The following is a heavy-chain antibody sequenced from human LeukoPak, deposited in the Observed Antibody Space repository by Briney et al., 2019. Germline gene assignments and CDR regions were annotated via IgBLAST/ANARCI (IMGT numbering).Heavy chain of an antibody. J-gene: IGHJ4*02. Sequence: GGSLRLSCAASGFTFSSYGMHWVRQAPGKGLEWVAVISYDGSNKYYADSVKGRFTISRDNSKNTLYLQMNSLRAEDTAVYYCARNYYDSGALPIYYLDYWGQGTLVTVSS. CDR1: GFTFSSYG. V-gene: IGHV3-30*03. CDR2: ISYDGSNK. D-gene: IGHD3-22*01. CDR3: ARNYYDSGALPIYYLDY.